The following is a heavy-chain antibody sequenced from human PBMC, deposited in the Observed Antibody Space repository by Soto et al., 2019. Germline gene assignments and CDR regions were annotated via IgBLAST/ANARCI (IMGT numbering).Heavy chain of an antibody. CDR2: INPSGGST. D-gene: IGHD3-3*01. CDR3: ARTLFGVVTFDY. J-gene: IGHJ4*02. CDR1: GYTFTSYY. Sequence: ASVKVSCKASGYTFTSYYMHWVRQAPGQGLEWMGIINPSGGSTSYAQKFQGRVTMTRDTSTSTVYMELNSLRSEDTAVYYCARTLFGVVTFDYWGQGTLVTVSS. V-gene: IGHV1-46*03.